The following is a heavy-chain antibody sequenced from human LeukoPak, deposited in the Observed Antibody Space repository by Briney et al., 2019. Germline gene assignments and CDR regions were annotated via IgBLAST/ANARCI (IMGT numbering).Heavy chain of an antibody. D-gene: IGHD4-11*01. Sequence: PGGSLRLSCAASGFSFSGYGMHWVRQPPGKGLEWIGDIHYSGSTYYNPSLKSRVTISVDTSKNQFSLKLSSVTAADTAVYYCARLDYNIWAYDYWGQGTLVTVSS. CDR3: ARLDYNIWAYDY. J-gene: IGHJ4*02. V-gene: IGHV4-34*01. CDR2: IHYSGST. CDR1: GFSFSGYG.